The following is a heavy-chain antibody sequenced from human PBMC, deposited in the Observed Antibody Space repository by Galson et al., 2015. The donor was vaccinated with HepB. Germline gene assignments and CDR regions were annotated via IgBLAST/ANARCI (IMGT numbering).Heavy chain of an antibody. Sequence: SLRLSCAASGFSIIDYHMSWIRQAPGKGLEWISYISSGGTNIHFADSVKGRFTISRDNAKNSLYLQLNGLRREDTAIYFCAREEVIVVAAATHGNYYYMDVWVKGTTVTGSS. CDR1: GFSIIDYH. J-gene: IGHJ6*03. CDR2: ISSGGTNI. D-gene: IGHD2-2*01. CDR3: AREEVIVVAAATHGNYYYMDV. V-gene: IGHV3-11*01.